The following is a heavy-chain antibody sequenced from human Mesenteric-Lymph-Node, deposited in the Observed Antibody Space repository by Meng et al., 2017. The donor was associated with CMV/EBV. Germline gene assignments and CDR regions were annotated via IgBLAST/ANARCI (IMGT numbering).Heavy chain of an antibody. J-gene: IGHJ3*02. D-gene: IGHD6-6*01. CDR1: GFNLRDYY. V-gene: IGHV3-11*06. Sequence: GGSLRLSCAASGFNLRDYYINWIRQAPGKGLEWVSYSSSGSSYADSVKGRFTISRDNSKNTLYLQMNSLRAEDTAVYYCARDLAARPTAFNIWGQGTVVTVSS. CDR2: SSSGSS. CDR3: ARDLAARPTAFNI.